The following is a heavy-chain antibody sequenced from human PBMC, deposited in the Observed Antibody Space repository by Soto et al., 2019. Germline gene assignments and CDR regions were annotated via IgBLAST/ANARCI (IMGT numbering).Heavy chain of an antibody. CDR3: ASLYCSSTSCYPNAFDI. CDR1: GFTFSSYS. V-gene: IGHV3-21*01. D-gene: IGHD2-2*01. J-gene: IGHJ3*02. CDR2: ISSSSSYI. Sequence: PGGSLSLSCAASGFTFSSYSMNWVRQAPGKGLEWVSSISSSSSYIYYADSVKGRFTISRDNAKNSLYLQMNSLRAEDTAVYYCASLYCSSTSCYPNAFDIWGQGTMVTVSS.